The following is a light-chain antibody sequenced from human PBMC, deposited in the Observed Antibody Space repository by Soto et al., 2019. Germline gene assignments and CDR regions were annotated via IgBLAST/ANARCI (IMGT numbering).Light chain of an antibody. Sequence: QSALTQPRSVSGSPGQSVTISCTGTSSDVGLYDYLSWYQQHAGKAPKLLISDVTKRPSGVPDRFSGSKSGNTASLTISGLQAEDEADYYCCSYAGTYTYVFGSGTKLTVL. J-gene: IGLJ6*01. CDR2: DVT. CDR1: SSDVGLYDY. V-gene: IGLV2-11*01. CDR3: CSYAGTYTYV.